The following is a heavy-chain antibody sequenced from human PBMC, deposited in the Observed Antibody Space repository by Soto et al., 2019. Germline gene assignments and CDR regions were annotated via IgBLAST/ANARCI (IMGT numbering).Heavy chain of an antibody. D-gene: IGHD4-4*01. CDR1: GFAFTNYG. V-gene: IGHV3-30*03. CDR2: ISNDGTKK. CDR3: ARDVAMPTGLGLGY. Sequence: QPGGSLRLSCAASGFAFTNYGFHWVRQAPGKGLEWVAHISNDGTKKFYADSVKGRFTISRDNSETTVYLHLTSLRPDDTALFYCARDVAMPTGLGLGYWGQGTLVTVS. J-gene: IGHJ4*02.